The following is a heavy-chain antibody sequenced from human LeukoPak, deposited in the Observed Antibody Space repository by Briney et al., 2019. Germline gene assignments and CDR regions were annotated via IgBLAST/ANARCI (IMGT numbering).Heavy chain of an antibody. CDR2: ISPYNGNT. V-gene: IGHV1-18*01. D-gene: IGHD3-3*01. CDR3: ARVEGLYYYYYMDV. J-gene: IGHJ6*03. Sequence: ASVKVSCKASGYTFTSYGISWVRQAPGQGLEWMGWISPYNGNTNYAQKLQGRVTMTTDTSTSTAYMELRSLRSDDTAVYYCARVEGLYYYYYMDVWGKGTTVTVSS. CDR1: GYTFTSYG.